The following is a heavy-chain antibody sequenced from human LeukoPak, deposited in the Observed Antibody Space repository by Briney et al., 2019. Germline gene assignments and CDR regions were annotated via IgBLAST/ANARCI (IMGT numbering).Heavy chain of an antibody. J-gene: IGHJ5*02. CDR3: ARTLTLYSSSWYWFDP. CDR2: IYTSGST. V-gene: IGHV4-4*09. Sequence: SETLSLTCTVSGGSISSYYWSWIRQPPGKGLEWIGYIYTSGSTNYNPSLKSRVTISVDTPKNQFSLKLSSVTAADTAVYYCARTLTLYSSSWYWFDPWGQGTLVTVSS. D-gene: IGHD6-13*01. CDR1: GGSISSYY.